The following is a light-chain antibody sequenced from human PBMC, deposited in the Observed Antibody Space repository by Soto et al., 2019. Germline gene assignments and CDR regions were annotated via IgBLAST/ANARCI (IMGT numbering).Light chain of an antibody. CDR2: GVT. CDR1: HSISNY. J-gene: IGKJ5*01. Sequence: DIQITQSPSSLSASVVDRFSMICRASHSISNYVNWYQHRPGKAPNLLISGVTSLQSGVPSRFSGSESGTHFSLIISSLQPEDSATYYCQQSYSTPITFGQGTRLEIK. CDR3: QQSYSTPIT. V-gene: IGKV1-39*01.